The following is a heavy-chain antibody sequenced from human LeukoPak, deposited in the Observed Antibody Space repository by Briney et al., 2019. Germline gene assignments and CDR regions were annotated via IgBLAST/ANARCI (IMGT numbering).Heavy chain of an antibody. V-gene: IGHV1-18*01. D-gene: IGHD4-17*01. CDR3: ARVGDYGDYGLDY. Sequence: GASVKVSCKASGYTFSSHGINWVRQAPGQGLEWMGWINSYNGDTNYAQKFQGRVTLTTDTSTSTAYMELRSLRSDDTAVYYCARVGDYGDYGLDYWGQGTLVTVSS. CDR1: GYTFSSHG. CDR2: INSYNGDT. J-gene: IGHJ4*02.